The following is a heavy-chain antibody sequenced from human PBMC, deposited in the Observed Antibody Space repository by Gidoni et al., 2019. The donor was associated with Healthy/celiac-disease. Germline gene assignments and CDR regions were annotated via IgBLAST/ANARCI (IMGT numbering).Heavy chain of an antibody. Sequence: EMRLVESGGGLVQPGGALRLSWAATGLSDSSYWMTWVRQAPGKGLEWVANIKQDGSEKKYVDSVKGLFTISRDNAKNSLYLQMNSLRAEDTAVYYCARDPEFGVDAFDLWGQGTMVTVSS. CDR3: ARDPEFGVDAFDL. V-gene: IGHV3-7*01. CDR1: GLSDSSYW. J-gene: IGHJ3*01. D-gene: IGHD3-16*01. CDR2: IKQDGSEK.